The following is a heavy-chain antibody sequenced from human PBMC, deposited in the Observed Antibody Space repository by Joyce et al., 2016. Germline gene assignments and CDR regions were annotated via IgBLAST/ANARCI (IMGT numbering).Heavy chain of an antibody. V-gene: IGHV3-30*03. Sequence: VQLVESGGGVVQPGRSLRLSCAASGFTFSNYGMHWVREAPGEGLEGVAVISYDGSNKYYVDPVKGRFTSSRDNSKNTLYLQMNSLRPEDTAVYYCARALGWDSNSCHDYWGQGTLVTVSS. J-gene: IGHJ4*02. CDR1: GFTFSNYG. CDR3: ARALGWDSNSCHDY. CDR2: ISYDGSNK. D-gene: IGHD6-13*01.